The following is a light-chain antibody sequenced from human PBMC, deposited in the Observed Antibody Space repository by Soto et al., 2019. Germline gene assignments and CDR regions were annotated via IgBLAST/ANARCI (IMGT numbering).Light chain of an antibody. Sequence: QSALTQPPSVSTAPGQKVTISCSGSSSNIGNNYVSWYQQLPGTAPKLLIYDINKRPSGIPDRFSGSKSGTSATLGITGLQTGDEAEYYCETWDSSLSAGVFGGGTKLTVL. CDR2: DIN. V-gene: IGLV1-51*01. CDR1: SSNIGNNY. CDR3: ETWDSSLSAGV. J-gene: IGLJ2*01.